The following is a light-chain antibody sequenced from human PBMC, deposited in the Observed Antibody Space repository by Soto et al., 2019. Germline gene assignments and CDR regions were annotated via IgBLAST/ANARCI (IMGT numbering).Light chain of an antibody. J-gene: IGKJ1*01. CDR2: ATS. V-gene: IGKV3-20*01. CDR1: QSVSSK. CDR3: QPYGRSGT. Sequence: FTQAPGTLSVAPGERATLSCRASQSVSSKLAWYQQKPGQPPRLLIYATSSRATGIPDRFSGSGSGTDFTLTISRLEPEDFAVYSCQPYGRSGTFGQGTKVDI.